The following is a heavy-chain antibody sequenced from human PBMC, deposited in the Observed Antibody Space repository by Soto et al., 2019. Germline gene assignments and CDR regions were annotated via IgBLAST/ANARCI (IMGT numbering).Heavy chain of an antibody. CDR3: ARGTYYYDSSGYYYFDY. CDR2: IWYDGSNK. V-gene: IGHV3-33*01. Sequence: GGSLGLSFSASVFPFSSYCMHWVRPAPGKGLEWVAVIWYDGSNKYYADSVKGRFTISRDNSKNTLYLQMNSLRAEDTAVYYCARGTYYYDSSGYYYFDYWGQGTLVTVSS. CDR1: VFPFSSYC. D-gene: IGHD3-22*01. J-gene: IGHJ4*02.